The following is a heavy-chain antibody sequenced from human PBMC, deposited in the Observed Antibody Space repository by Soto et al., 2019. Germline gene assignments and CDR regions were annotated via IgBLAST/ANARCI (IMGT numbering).Heavy chain of an antibody. CDR3: AKDIGSSWYGAFDI. Sequence: LSLTCAASGFTFDDYAMHWVQQAPGKGLEWVSGISWNSGSIGYADSVKGRFTISRDNAKNSLYLQMNSLRAEDTALYYCAKDIGSSWYGAFDIWGQGTMVTVSS. J-gene: IGHJ3*02. CDR2: ISWNSGSI. CDR1: GFTFDDYA. V-gene: IGHV3-9*01. D-gene: IGHD6-13*01.